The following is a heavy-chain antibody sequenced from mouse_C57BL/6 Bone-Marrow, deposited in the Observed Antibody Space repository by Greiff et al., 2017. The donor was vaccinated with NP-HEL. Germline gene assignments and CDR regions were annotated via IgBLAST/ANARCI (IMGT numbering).Heavy chain of an antibody. CDR1: GFTFSSYA. V-gene: IGHV5-4*01. Sequence: EVKVVESGGGLVKPGGSLKLSCAASGFTFSSYAMSWVRQTPEKRLEWVATISDGGSYTYYPDNVKGRFTISRDNAKNNLYLQMSHLKSEDTAMYYCARDPDYYGSSYPFAYWGQGTLVTVSA. D-gene: IGHD1-1*01. CDR3: ARDPDYYGSSYPFAY. J-gene: IGHJ3*01. CDR2: ISDGGSYT.